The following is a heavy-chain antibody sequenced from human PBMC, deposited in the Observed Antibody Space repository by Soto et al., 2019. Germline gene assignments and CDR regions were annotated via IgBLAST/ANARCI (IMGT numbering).Heavy chain of an antibody. CDR3: ARDKITCLFYD. CDR1: GGSFSGYY. V-gene: IGHV4-34*01. D-gene: IGHD3-10*01. Sequence: QVQLQQWGAGLLKPSETLSLTCAVYGGSFSGYYWTWIRQPPGTGLEWIGEINHSGSTNYNTSLKSQVTISVDTSKNQFSLKLTSVTAADTAVYYGARDKITCLFYDWGQGTLVSVSS. CDR2: INHSGST. J-gene: IGHJ4*02.